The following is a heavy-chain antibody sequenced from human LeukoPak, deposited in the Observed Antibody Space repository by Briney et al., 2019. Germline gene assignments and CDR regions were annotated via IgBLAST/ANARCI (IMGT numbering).Heavy chain of an antibody. CDR2: IWYDGSNK. Sequence: GGSLRLSCAASGFTFSRYGMHWVRQAPGKGLDWVAVIWYDGSNKYYAHSVKGRFTISRDNSKNTLYLQMHSLRAEDTAVYYCAKDLGIAAAGLRGDYFDYWGQGTLVTVSS. D-gene: IGHD6-13*01. V-gene: IGHV3-33*06. J-gene: IGHJ4*02. CDR1: GFTFSRYG. CDR3: AKDLGIAAAGLRGDYFDY.